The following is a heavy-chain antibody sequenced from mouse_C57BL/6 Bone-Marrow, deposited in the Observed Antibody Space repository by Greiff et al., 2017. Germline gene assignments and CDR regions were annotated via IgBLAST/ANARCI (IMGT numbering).Heavy chain of an antibody. CDR1: GFTFSSYT. CDR2: ISGGGGNT. J-gene: IGHJ1*03. D-gene: IGHD1-1*01. Sequence: EVQLVESGGGLVKPGGSLKLSCAASGFTFSSYTMSWVRQTPEKRLQWVAAISGGGGNTYYPDSVKGRFTISRDNDKNILYLQMSSLRSEDTALYYCSRQVTTVLATKYFDVWDTGTTVTVSS. V-gene: IGHV5-9*01. CDR3: SRQVTTVLATKYFDV.